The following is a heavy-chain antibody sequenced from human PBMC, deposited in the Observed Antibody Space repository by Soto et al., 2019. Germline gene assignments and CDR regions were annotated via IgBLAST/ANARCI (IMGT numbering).Heavy chain of an antibody. CDR2: SYHSGST. CDR3: ARVRMLRGADWYFDL. Sequence: QVQLQESGPGLVKPSGTLSLTCVVSNGSITSPNWWSWVRQSPEKGLEWIGESYHSGSTNYNPSFKSRATISVDKSKNQFSLRLLSVTAADTAVYYCARVRMLRGADWYFDLWGRGSLVTVSS. D-gene: IGHD3-10*01. J-gene: IGHJ2*01. V-gene: IGHV4-4*02. CDR1: NGSITSPNW.